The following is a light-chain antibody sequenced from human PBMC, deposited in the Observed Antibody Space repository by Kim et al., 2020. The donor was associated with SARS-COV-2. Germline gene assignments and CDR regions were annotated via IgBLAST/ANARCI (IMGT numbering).Light chain of an antibody. CDR1: SLRSYY. CDR2: GKN. CDR3: NSRDSSGNHYV. Sequence: SSELTQDPAVSVALGQTVRITCQGDSLRSYYASWYQQKPGQAPVLVIYGKNNRPSGIPDRFSGSNSGNTASLTITGAQAEDEAVYYCNSRDSSGNHYVFG. J-gene: IGLJ1*01. V-gene: IGLV3-19*01.